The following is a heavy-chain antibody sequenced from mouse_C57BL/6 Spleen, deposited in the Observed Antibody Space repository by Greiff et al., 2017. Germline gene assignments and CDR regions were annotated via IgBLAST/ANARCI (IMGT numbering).Heavy chain of an antibody. Sequence: QVQLQQPGAELVRPGSSVKLSCTASGYTFTSYWMDWVKQRPGQGLEWIGNIYPSDSETHYNQKFKDKATLTVDKTSSTAYMQLSSLTSEDSAVYYGARWAYYGSRIWYFDVWGTGTTVTVSS. CDR2: IYPSDSET. D-gene: IGHD1-1*01. CDR3: ARWAYYGSRIWYFDV. J-gene: IGHJ1*03. CDR1: GYTFTSYW. V-gene: IGHV1-61*01.